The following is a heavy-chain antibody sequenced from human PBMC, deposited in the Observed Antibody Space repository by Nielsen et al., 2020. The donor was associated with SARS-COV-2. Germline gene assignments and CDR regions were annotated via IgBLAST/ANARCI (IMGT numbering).Heavy chain of an antibody. CDR1: GGSMVGYF. J-gene: IGHJ4*02. Sequence: GSLRLSCTVSGGSMVGYFWTWIRQPPGKGLDYIGYIYHNGNTNYNPSLRSRVAISIDKSSLQFSLQLHSVTAADTATYYCARHEKKDAVPVKYWGRGTLVTVSS. V-gene: IGHV4-59*08. CDR3: ARHEKKDAVPVKY. CDR2: IYHNGNT.